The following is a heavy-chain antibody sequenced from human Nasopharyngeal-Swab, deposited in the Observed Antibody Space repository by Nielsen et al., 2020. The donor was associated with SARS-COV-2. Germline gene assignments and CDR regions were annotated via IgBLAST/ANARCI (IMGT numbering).Heavy chain of an antibody. V-gene: IGHV1-58*01. CDR1: GVTCTSSA. D-gene: IGHD6-6*01. CDR2: IVVGSGNT. Sequence: SVKVSCKAAGVTCTSSAVQWGRQARGQRLEWIGWIVVGSGNTNYAQKFQERVTITRDMSTSTAYMELSSLRSEDTAVYYCARAGIAARPGIDPWGQGTLVTVSS. CDR3: ARAGIAARPGIDP. J-gene: IGHJ5*02.